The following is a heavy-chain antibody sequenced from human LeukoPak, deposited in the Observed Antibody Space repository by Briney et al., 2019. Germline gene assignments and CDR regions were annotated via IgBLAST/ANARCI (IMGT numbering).Heavy chain of an antibody. CDR3: IANLDY. CDR1: GLTFSDAW. CDR2: LKSETDGETS. D-gene: IGHD1-1*01. V-gene: IGHV3-15*01. J-gene: IGHJ4*02. Sequence: KPGGSLRLSCAASGLTFSDAWMSWVRQVPGKGLEWIALLKSETDGETSDYAAPVKGRFTVSRNDAENTLFLQMDSLKIDDTAVYYCIANLDYWGQGTLVTVSS.